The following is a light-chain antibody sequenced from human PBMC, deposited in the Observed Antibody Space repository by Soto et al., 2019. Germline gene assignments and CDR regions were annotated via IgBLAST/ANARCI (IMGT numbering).Light chain of an antibody. CDR1: QSISSW. V-gene: IGKV1-5*01. Sequence: DIQMTQSPSTLSASVGDRVTITCRASQSISSWLAWYQQKRGKAPNLLIYDASSLSNGVPSRFSGSGSGTEFTLIISSLQPDDFATYYCQQYNNYPNTIGQGTKLEIK. J-gene: IGKJ2*01. CDR2: DAS. CDR3: QQYNNYPNT.